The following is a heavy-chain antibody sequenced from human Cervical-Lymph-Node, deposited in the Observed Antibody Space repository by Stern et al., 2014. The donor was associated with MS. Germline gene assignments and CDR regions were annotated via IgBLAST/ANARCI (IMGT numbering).Heavy chain of an antibody. J-gene: IGHJ4*02. CDR2: ISSYNGNS. Sequence: HVQLVQSGPEVRQPGASVWVSCKASGYSFTTPNYGIAWVREAPGRGLEWIGWISSYNGNSVHAQKLQDSVTMTTDTSTSPAYMELRSLGSDDTAFYYCARERLRDFNDYHFDSWGQGTLVTVSS. CDR1: GYSFTTPNYG. CDR3: ARERLRDFNDYHFDS. V-gene: IGHV1-18*01. D-gene: IGHD4-11*01.